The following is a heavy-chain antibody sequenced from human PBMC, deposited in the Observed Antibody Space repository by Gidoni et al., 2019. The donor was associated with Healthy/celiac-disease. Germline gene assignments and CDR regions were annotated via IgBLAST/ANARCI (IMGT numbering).Heavy chain of an antibody. D-gene: IGHD2-15*01. V-gene: IGHV3-48*02. CDR2: ISSSSSTI. J-gene: IGHJ6*02. Sequence: EVQLVESGGGLVQPGGSLRLSCAASGFTFSSYSMNLVRQAPGKGLEWVSYISSSSSTIYYADSVKGRFTISRDNAKNSLYLQMNSLRDEDTAVYYCARAYCSGGSCYGMDVWGQGTTVTVSS. CDR1: GFTFSSYS. CDR3: ARAYCSGGSCYGMDV.